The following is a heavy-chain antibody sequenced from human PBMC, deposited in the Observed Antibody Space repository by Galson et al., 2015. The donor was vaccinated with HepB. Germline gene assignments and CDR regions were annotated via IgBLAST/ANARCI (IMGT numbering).Heavy chain of an antibody. CDR3: ARLDMRDGYHP. V-gene: IGHV5-51*01. CDR2: IYPGDSDT. CDR1: GYSFTTNW. Sequence: QSGAEVKKPGESLKISCKASGYSFTTNWIGWVRQMPGKGLEWMGIIYPGDSDTKYSPSFQGQVTISADKSISTAYLQWSSLRASDTAMYYCARLDMRDGYHPGGQGALVTGSS. D-gene: IGHD5-24*01. J-gene: IGHJ4*02.